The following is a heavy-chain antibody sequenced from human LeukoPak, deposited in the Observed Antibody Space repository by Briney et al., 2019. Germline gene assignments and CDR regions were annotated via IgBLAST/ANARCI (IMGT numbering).Heavy chain of an antibody. Sequence: GGSLRLSCAASGFTFSCYSMNWVRQAPGKGLEGVSYISSSYNTIYYADSVKGRFTISRDNAKNSLYLQMNSLRAEDTAVYYCASAYYYDSSGHQTFDYWGQGTLVTVSS. CDR3: ASAYYYDSSGHQTFDY. V-gene: IGHV3-48*04. D-gene: IGHD3-22*01. J-gene: IGHJ4*02. CDR2: ISSSYNTI. CDR1: GFTFSCYS.